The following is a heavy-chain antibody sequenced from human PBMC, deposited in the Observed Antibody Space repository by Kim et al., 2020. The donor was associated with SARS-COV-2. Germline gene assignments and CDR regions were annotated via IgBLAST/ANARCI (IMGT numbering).Heavy chain of an antibody. D-gene: IGHD2-2*01. CDR2: INANTGNP. Sequence: ASVKVSCKASGYTFTSYAMSWVRQAPGQGLEGMGWINANTGNPTYAQGFTGRFVFSLDTSVSTAYLQISSLKAEDTAVYDCARSGGGYANYYYTGVDVWG. V-gene: IGHV7-4-1*02. CDR3: ARSGGGYANYYYTGVDV. J-gene: IGHJ6*02. CDR1: GYTFTSYA.